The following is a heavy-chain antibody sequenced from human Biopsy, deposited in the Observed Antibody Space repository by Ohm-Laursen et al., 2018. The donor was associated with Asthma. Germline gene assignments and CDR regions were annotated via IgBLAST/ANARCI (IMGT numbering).Heavy chain of an antibody. CDR2: IYYSGST. V-gene: IGHV4-31*03. CDR1: GGSISSGGYY. D-gene: IGHD3-10*01. J-gene: IGHJ4*02. CDR3: ARERAGYYGSGSYLGY. Sequence: SQTLSLTCTVSGGSISSGGYYWSWIRQHPGKGLEWIGYIYYSGSTYCNPSLKSRVTISVDTSKNQFSLKLSSVTAADTAVYYCARERAGYYGSGSYLGYWGQGTLVTVSS.